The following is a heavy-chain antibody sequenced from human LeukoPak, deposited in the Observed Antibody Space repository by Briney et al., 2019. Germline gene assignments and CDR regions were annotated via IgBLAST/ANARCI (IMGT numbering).Heavy chain of an antibody. V-gene: IGHV4-39*07. J-gene: IGHJ4*02. CDR2: IYYSGST. D-gene: IGHD3-10*01. Sequence: PSETLSLTCTVSGGSISSSSYYWGWIRQPPGKGLEWIGSIYYSGSTYYNPSLKSRVTISVDTSKNQFSLKLDSVTAADTAVYYCARHLGGNFGSGTHFVYWGQGTLVTVSS. CDR3: ARHLGGNFGSGTHFVY. CDR1: GGSISSSSYY.